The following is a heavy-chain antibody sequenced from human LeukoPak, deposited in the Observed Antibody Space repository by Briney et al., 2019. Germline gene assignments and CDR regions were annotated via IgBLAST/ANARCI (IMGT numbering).Heavy chain of an antibody. Sequence: GGSLRLSCAAPGLTFSNYWMNWVRQAPGKGLEWVANIKQDGSEKFYVDSVRGRFTISRDNAENSLYLQINSLGVEDTAVYSCARVAAGAEAHTLHYHYMDVWGKGTTVTVSS. CDR1: GLTFSNYW. D-gene: IGHD6-13*01. CDR3: ARVAAGAEAHTLHYHYMDV. J-gene: IGHJ6*03. V-gene: IGHV3-7*04. CDR2: IKQDGSEK.